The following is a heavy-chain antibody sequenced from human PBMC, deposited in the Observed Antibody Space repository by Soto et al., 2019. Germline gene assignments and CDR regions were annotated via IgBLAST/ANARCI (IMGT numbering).Heavy chain of an antibody. CDR1: GFTFSSYA. D-gene: IGHD3-10*01. J-gene: IGHJ6*02. CDR3: ARDDLWFGELLPNGSAYYGMDV. V-gene: IGHV3-30-3*01. Sequence: GGSLRLSCAASGFTFSSYAMHWVRQAPGKGLEWVAVISYDGSNKYYADSVKGRFTISRDNSKNTLYLQMNSLRAEDTAVYYCARDDLWFGELLPNGSAYYGMDVWGQGTTVTVSS. CDR2: ISYDGSNK.